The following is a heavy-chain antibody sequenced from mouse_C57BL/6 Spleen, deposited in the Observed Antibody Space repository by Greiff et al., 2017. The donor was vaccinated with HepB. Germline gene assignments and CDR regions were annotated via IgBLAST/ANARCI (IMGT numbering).Heavy chain of an antibody. D-gene: IGHD1-1*01. Sequence: QVQLQQPGAELVKPGASVKLSCKASGYTFTSYWMQWVKQRPGQGLEWIGEIDPSDSYTNYNQKFKGKATLTVDTSSSTAYMQLSSLTSEDSAVYYCARGRVVETYWGQGTLVTVSA. J-gene: IGHJ3*01. CDR3: ARGRVVETY. V-gene: IGHV1-50*01. CDR2: IDPSDSYT. CDR1: GYTFTSYW.